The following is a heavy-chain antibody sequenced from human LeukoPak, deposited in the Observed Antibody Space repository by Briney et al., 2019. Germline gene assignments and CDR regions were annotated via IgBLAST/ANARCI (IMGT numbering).Heavy chain of an antibody. J-gene: IGHJ4*02. CDR3: ARDREAGYSYGNFDY. V-gene: IGHV1-69*05. CDR2: IIPIFGTA. D-gene: IGHD5-18*01. Sequence: AVKVTFKASGGTFSSYAISWVRQAPGQGLDWMGGIIPIFGTANYAQKFQGRVTITTDESTSTAYMELSSLRSEDTAVYYCARDREAGYSYGNFDYWGQGTLVTVSS. CDR1: GGTFSSYA.